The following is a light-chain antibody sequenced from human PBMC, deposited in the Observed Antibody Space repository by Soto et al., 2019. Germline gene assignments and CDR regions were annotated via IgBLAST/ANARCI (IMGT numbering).Light chain of an antibody. Sequence: QSVLTQSPSASASLGASVKLTCTLSSGHSSYAIAWHQQQPEKGPRYLMKLNSDGSHSKGDGIPDRFSGSSSGAERYLTISSLQSEDEADYYCCSYAGSYTVVFGGGTKVTVL. CDR1: SGHSSYA. J-gene: IGLJ2*01. CDR2: LNSDGSH. CDR3: CSYAGSYTVV. V-gene: IGLV4-69*01.